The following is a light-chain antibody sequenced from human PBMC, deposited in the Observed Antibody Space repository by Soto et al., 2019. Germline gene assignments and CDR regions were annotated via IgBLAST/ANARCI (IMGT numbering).Light chain of an antibody. CDR2: EVT. CDR3: SSYAGSNNFV. V-gene: IGLV2-8*01. CDR1: SSDVGGYNY. Sequence: QSALTQPPSASGSPGQSVTISCTGTSSDVGGYNYVSWYQQHPGKAPKFLIYEVTKRPSGVPDRVSASKSGNTASLTVSGLRAEDEADYYCSSYAGSNNFVFGSGTKVTVL. J-gene: IGLJ1*01.